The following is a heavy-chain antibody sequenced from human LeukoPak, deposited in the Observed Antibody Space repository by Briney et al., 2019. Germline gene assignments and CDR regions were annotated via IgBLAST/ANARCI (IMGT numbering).Heavy chain of an antibody. D-gene: IGHD3-22*01. V-gene: IGHV1-2*06. CDR1: GYTFTGYY. J-gene: IGHJ4*02. Sequence: ASVNVSCKASGYTFTGYYMHWGRQAPGQGLEWMGRINPNSGGTNYAQKFQGRVTMTRETSISTAYMELSRLRSDDTAVYYCARDRGNYYDSSGDKCFGYWGQGTLVTVSS. CDR2: INPNSGGT. CDR3: ARDRGNYYDSSGDKCFGY.